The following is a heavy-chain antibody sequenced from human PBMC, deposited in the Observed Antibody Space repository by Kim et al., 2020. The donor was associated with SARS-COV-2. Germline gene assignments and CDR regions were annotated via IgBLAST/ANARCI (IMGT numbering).Heavy chain of an antibody. CDR2: IWYDGSNK. CDR3: ARDLLPLDGYNPCFDY. J-gene: IGHJ4*02. CDR1: GFTFSSYG. Sequence: GGSLRLSCAASGFTFSSYGMHWVRRAPGKGLEWVAVIWYDGSNKYYADSVKGRFTISRDNSKNTLYLQMNSLRAEDTAVYYCARDLLPLDGYNPCFDYWGQGTLVTVSS. V-gene: IGHV3-33*01. D-gene: IGHD5-12*01.